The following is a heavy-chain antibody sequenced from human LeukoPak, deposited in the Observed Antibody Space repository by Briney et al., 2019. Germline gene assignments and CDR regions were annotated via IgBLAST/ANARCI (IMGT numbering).Heavy chain of an antibody. D-gene: IGHD6-19*01. CDR1: GGSFSGYY. Sequence: PSETLSLTCAVYGGSFSGYYWSGIRQPPGKGLEWIGEINHSGSTNYNPSLKSRVTISVDTSKNQFSLKLSSVTAADTAVYYCARREWLEFDYWGQGTLVTVSS. J-gene: IGHJ4*02. CDR2: INHSGST. V-gene: IGHV4-34*01. CDR3: ARREWLEFDY.